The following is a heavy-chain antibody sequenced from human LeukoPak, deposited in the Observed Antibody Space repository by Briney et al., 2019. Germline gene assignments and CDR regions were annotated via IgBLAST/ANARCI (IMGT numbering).Heavy chain of an antibody. CDR3: ARGTLARVVVPAAIDY. J-gene: IGHJ4*02. CDR1: GFAFSNFA. D-gene: IGHD2-2*01. CDR2: ISYDGRNK. Sequence: GRSLRLSCAAYGFAFSNFAMHWVRQAPGRGLEWVAVISYDGRNKYYADSVKGRFTISRDNSKNTLYLQMNSLRAEDTAVYYCARGTLARVVVPAAIDYWGQGTLVTVSS. V-gene: IGHV3-30*04.